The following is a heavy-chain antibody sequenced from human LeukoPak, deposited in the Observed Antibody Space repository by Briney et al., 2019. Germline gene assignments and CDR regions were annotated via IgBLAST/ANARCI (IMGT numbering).Heavy chain of an antibody. CDR1: GFIFSDYY. V-gene: IGHV3-11*01. D-gene: IGHD6-13*01. J-gene: IGHJ5*02. Sequence: GGSLRLSCAASGFIFSDYYMSWIRQAPGKGLEWVSYISSSGSTIYYADSVKGRFTISRDNAKNSLYLQMKSLRAEGTAVYYCARDEFPGIAAAGFDPWGQGTLVTVSS. CDR3: ARDEFPGIAAAGFDP. CDR2: ISSSGSTI.